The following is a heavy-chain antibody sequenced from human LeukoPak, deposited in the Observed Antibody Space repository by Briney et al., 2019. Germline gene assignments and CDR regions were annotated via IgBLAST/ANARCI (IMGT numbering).Heavy chain of an antibody. CDR1: GFTFSSYS. V-gene: IGHV3-48*02. CDR2: ISSSSSTI. Sequence: GGSLRLSCAASGFTFSSYSMKWVRQAPGKGLEWVSYISSSSSTIYYADSVKGRFTISRDNAKNSLYLQMNSLRDEDTAVYYCARAGGSYSGSGNLDAFDIWGQGTMVTVSS. CDR3: ARAGGSYSGSGNLDAFDI. D-gene: IGHD1-26*01. J-gene: IGHJ3*02.